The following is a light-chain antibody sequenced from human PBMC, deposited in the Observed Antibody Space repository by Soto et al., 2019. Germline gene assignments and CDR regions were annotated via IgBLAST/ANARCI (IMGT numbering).Light chain of an antibody. J-gene: IGLJ2*01. CDR3: SSYTSSSTLS. CDR2: DVN. CDR1: SSDVGGYDY. Sequence: QSALTQPASVSGSPGQSITISCTGTSSDVGGYDYVSWYQQHPGKAPKLMIYDVNNRPSGVSNRFSGSKSGNTASLTISGLQAEDEADYYCSSYTSSSTLSFGGGTKVTVL. V-gene: IGLV2-14*01.